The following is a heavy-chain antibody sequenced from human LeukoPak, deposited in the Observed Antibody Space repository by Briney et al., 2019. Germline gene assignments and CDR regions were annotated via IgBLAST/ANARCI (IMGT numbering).Heavy chain of an antibody. D-gene: IGHD5-24*01. V-gene: IGHV6-1*01. CDR3: ARVRDGYNYVELWCFDL. CDR2: TYYRSKWYT. CDR1: GDSVSSNSAA. Sequence: SQTLSLTCAISGDSVSSNSAAWNWIRQSPSRGLEWLGRTYYRSKWYTDYAVSVKSRITVNPDTSKNQFSLQLNSVTPGDTAVYYCARVRDGYNYVELWCFDLWGRGTLVTVSS. J-gene: IGHJ2*01.